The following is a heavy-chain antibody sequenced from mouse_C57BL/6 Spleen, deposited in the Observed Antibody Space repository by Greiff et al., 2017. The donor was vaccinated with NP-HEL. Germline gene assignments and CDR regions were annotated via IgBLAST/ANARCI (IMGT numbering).Heavy chain of an antibody. CDR1: GFTFSDYG. CDR2: ISSGSSTI. J-gene: IGHJ3*01. D-gene: IGHD2-2*01. V-gene: IGHV5-17*01. Sequence: EVKLVESGGGLVKPGGSLKLSCAASGFTFSDYGMHWVRQAPEKGLEWVAYISSGSSTIYYADTVKGRFTISRDNAKNTLFLQMTSLRSEDTAMDYCARSSTMVTSAWFACWGQGTLVTVSA. CDR3: ARSSTMVTSAWFAC.